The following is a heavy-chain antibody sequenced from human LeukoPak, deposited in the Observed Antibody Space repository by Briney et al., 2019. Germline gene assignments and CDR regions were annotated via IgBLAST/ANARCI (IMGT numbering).Heavy chain of an antibody. J-gene: IGHJ5*02. V-gene: IGHV3-53*05. CDR2: IYSGGST. Sequence: GGSLRLSCAASGFTVSSDYMSWVRQAPGKGLEWVSVIYSGGSTYYADSVKGRFTISRDKSKNTVYLQMNSLRFEDTAMYYCARNWFAPWGREPWSRSPQ. CDR1: GFTVSSDY. CDR3: ARNWFAP.